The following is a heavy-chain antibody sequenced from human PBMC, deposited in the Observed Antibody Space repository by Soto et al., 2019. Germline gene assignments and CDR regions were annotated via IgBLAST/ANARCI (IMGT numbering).Heavy chain of an antibody. J-gene: IGHJ4*02. CDR1: GFSFSDYY. Sequence: EVHLVESGGGLVQPGGSLRLSCAGSGFSFSDYYIDWVRQAPGKGLEWVGRSRGKGNSYSTDYAASVKGRFTVSRDTSKNSLYLQMNSLKADDTALYYCARSIPGRTSFDSWGQGTLVTVSS. V-gene: IGHV3-72*01. D-gene: IGHD1-1*01. CDR3: ARSIPGRTSFDS. CDR2: SRGKGNSYST.